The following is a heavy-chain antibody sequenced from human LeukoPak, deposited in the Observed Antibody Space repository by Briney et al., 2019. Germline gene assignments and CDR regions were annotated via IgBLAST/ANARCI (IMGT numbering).Heavy chain of an antibody. Sequence: PVASVKVSCKASGYTLTSYGINWMRQAPGQGLEWMGWISTQSGNTNYAQKVQGRLTLTTDRSTNTAYMELRSLRSDDTAVYYCARGAYGDKWGQGTMVTVSS. D-gene: IGHD4-17*01. CDR2: ISTQSGNT. J-gene: IGHJ4*02. CDR1: GYTLTSYG. CDR3: ARGAYGDK. V-gene: IGHV1-18*01.